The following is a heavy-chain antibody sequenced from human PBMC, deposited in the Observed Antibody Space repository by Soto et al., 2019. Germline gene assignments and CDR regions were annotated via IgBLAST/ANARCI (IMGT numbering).Heavy chain of an antibody. J-gene: IGHJ3*02. CDR2: INAGNGNT. Sequence: ASVKVSCKASGYTFTSYAMHWVRQAPGQRLEWMGWINAGNGNTKYSQKFQGRVTITRDTSASTAYMELRSLRSDDTAVYYCARDLIFDPDAFDIWGQGTMVTVSS. CDR1: GYTFTSYA. V-gene: IGHV1-3*01. CDR3: ARDLIFDPDAFDI. D-gene: IGHD3-9*01.